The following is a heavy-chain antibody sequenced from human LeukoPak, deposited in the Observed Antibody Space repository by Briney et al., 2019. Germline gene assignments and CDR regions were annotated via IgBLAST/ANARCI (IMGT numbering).Heavy chain of an antibody. CDR2: IYPGDSNT. Sequence: LGESLKISCQGSGYSFTSFWIGWVRQLPGKGLEWMGIIYPGDSNTRYSPSFQGQVTISADKSISTAYLQWSSLKASDTAMYYCATAGARISGTTYTYWGQGTLVTVSS. J-gene: IGHJ4*02. D-gene: IGHD1-7*01. CDR1: GYSFTSFW. V-gene: IGHV5-51*01. CDR3: ATAGARISGTTYTY.